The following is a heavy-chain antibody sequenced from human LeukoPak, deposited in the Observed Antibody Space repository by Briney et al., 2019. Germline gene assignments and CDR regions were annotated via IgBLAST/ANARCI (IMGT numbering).Heavy chain of an antibody. CDR3: ARVPVGTTGYPEGSFDP. D-gene: IGHD5-12*01. Sequence: SETLSLTCAVYGGSFSGYYWSWIRQPPGKGLEWIGEINHSGSTNYNPSPKSRVTISVDTSKNLFSLKLSSVTAADTAVYYCARVPVGTTGYPEGSFDPWGQGTLVTVSS. CDR1: GGSFSGYY. V-gene: IGHV4-34*01. J-gene: IGHJ5*02. CDR2: INHSGST.